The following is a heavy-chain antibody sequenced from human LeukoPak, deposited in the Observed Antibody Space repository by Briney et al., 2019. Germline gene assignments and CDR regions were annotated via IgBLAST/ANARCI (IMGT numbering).Heavy chain of an antibody. D-gene: IGHD3-10*01. V-gene: IGHV1-8*01. CDR2: MNPNRGNT. CDR1: GYTFTSYD. J-gene: IGHJ6*03. CDR3: ARAPTRNYYGSGSYYTRGHYYYMDV. Sequence: ASVRVSCKASGYTFTSYDINWVRQAPGQGLEWMGWMNPNRGNTGYAQKFQGRVTMTRNTSISTAYMELSSLRSEDTAVYYCARAPTRNYYGSGSYYTRGHYYYMDVWGKGTTVTVSS.